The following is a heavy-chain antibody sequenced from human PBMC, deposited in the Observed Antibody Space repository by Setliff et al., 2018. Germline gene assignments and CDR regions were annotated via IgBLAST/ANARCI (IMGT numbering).Heavy chain of an antibody. CDR2: ISSSGISI. J-gene: IGHJ4*02. V-gene: IGHV3-11*04. CDR1: SRYS. D-gene: IGHD2-15*01. CDR3: ARRIKEGNHFFDY. Sequence: SRYSWGWIRQAPGKGLEWVAYISSSGISIDYADSVKGRFIISRDNAKNSLYLQMNSLRVEDTAVYYCARRIKEGNHFFDYWGQGTLVTVSS.